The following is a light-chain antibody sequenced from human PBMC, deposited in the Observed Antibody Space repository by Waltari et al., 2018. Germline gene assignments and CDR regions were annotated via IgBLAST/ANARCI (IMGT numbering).Light chain of an antibody. CDR3: QHSDSFPWA. J-gene: IGKJ1*01. CDR1: QDITSW. V-gene: IGKV1-12*01. Sequence: IQMTQSPSSVSASVGDRVTIPCRASQDITSWLAWYQQKPGKAPKLLISAASSLQSGVPSRFSGSGSGTDFTLTISSLQPEDFATYYCQHSDSFPWAFGQGTKVEIK. CDR2: AAS.